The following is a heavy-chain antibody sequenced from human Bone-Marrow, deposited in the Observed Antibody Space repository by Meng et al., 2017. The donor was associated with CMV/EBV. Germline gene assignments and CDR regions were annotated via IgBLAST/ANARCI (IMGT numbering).Heavy chain of an antibody. CDR2: ISVSGSTT. CDR3: ARDSRYSSSWHDSDYYYFGMDV. V-gene: IGHV3-48*03. J-gene: IGHJ6*02. D-gene: IGHD6-13*01. Sequence: GESLKISCAASGFTFSSYEMNWVRQAPGKGLEWVSYISVSGSTTHYADSVKGRFTISRDNAKNSLYLQMNSLRAEDTAVYYFARDSRYSSSWHDSDYYYFGMDVWGQGTTVTVSS. CDR1: GFTFSSYE.